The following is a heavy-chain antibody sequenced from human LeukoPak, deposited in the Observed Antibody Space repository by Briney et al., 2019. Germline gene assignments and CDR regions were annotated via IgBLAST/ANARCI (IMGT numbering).Heavy chain of an antibody. CDR3: AKDGGFWSGYYPY. CDR2: ISGSGGST. V-gene: IGHV3-23*01. Sequence: GGSLRLSCAASGFTFSSYAMSWVRQAPGKGLEWVSAISGSGGSTYYADSVKGRFAISRDNSKNTLYLQMNSLRAEDTAVYYCAKDGGFWSGYYPYWGQGTLVTVSS. J-gene: IGHJ4*02. D-gene: IGHD3-3*01. CDR1: GFTFSSYA.